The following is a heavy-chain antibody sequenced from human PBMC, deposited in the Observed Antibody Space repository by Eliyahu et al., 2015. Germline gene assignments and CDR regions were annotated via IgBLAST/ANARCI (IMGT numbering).Heavy chain of an antibody. V-gene: IGHV1-18*04. Sequence: QVQLLQSGXEVXEPGASVKVSCKASGYTLTHYGLSWVRQAPGQRLEYMGWISGYTGDTNYVRKFQGRVTMTRDTSTSTAYMELRSLRSDDTAVYYCARALDSGNYYLLGYWGQGTPVTVSP. CDR1: GYTLTHYG. J-gene: IGHJ4*02. CDR2: ISGYTGDT. D-gene: IGHD1-26*01. CDR3: ARALDSGNYYLLGY.